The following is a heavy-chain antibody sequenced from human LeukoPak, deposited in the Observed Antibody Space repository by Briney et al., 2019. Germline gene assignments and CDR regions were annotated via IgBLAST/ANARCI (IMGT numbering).Heavy chain of an antibody. CDR3: ARTFGYSYGYLDY. J-gene: IGHJ4*02. V-gene: IGHV4-39*01. Sequence: SETLSLTCTVSGGSISSSSYYWGWIRQPPGRGLEWIGSIYYSGSTYYNSSLKSRVTISVDTSKNQSSLKLSSVTAADTAVYYCARTFGYSYGYLDYWGQGTLVTVSS. D-gene: IGHD5-18*01. CDR2: IYYSGST. CDR1: GGSISSSSYY.